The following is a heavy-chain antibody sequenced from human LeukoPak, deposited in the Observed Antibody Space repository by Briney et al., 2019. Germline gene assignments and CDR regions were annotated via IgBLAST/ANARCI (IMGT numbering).Heavy chain of an antibody. CDR1: GYTFTSYH. CDR2: INPSGGNT. V-gene: IGHV1-46*01. J-gene: IGHJ3*02. Sequence: ASVKVSCKASGYTFTSYHMHWVRQAPGQGLEWMGIINPSGGNTNYAQKFQGGVTMTRDTSTSTVYMELSSLRSEDTAVYYCARGYYGSGTYPYDAFDIWGQGTMVTVSA. CDR3: ARGYYGSGTYPYDAFDI. D-gene: IGHD3-10*01.